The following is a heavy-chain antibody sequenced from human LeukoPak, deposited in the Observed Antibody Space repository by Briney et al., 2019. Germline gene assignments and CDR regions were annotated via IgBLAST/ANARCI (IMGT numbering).Heavy chain of an antibody. J-gene: IGHJ4*02. Sequence: GGSLRLSYAASGFTFSSYAMSWVRQAPGKGLEWVSAISGSGGSTYYADSVKGRFTISRDNSTNTLYLQMNSLRAEDTAVYYCAKDTERFIAVAGTGFGGFDYWGQGTLVTVSS. CDR2: ISGSGGST. V-gene: IGHV3-23*01. CDR3: AKDTERFIAVAGTGFGGFDY. D-gene: IGHD6-19*01. CDR1: GFTFSSYA.